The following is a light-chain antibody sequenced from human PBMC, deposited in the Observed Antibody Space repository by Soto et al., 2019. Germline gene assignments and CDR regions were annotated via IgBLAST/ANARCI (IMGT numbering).Light chain of an antibody. CDR1: QSISSY. Sequence: DIQMTQSPSSLSASVGDRVTITCRARQSISSYFSWYQQKQGKAPKLLIFIASSLQSGVPSRFSGSGSGTDFTLTISSLQPEDFATYYWQQSYSTSRTFGQGTRVEIK. CDR2: IAS. J-gene: IGKJ1*01. V-gene: IGKV1-39*01. CDR3: QQSYSTSRT.